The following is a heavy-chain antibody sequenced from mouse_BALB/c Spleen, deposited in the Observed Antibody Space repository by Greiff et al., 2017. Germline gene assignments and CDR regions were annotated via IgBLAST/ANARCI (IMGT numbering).Heavy chain of an antibody. CDR1: GYSITSGYY. D-gene: IGHD3-2*01. Sequence: EESGPGLVKPSQSLSLTCSVTGYSITSGYYWNWIRQFPGNKLEWMGYISYDGSNNYNPSLKNRISITRDTSKNQFFLKLNSVTTEDTATYYCARVDSSGYAYAMDYWGQGTSVTVSS. V-gene: IGHV3-6*02. CDR2: ISYDGSN. J-gene: IGHJ4*01. CDR3: ARVDSSGYAYAMDY.